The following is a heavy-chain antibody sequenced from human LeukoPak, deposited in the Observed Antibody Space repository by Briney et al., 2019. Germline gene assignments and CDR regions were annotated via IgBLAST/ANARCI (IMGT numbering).Heavy chain of an antibody. D-gene: IGHD3-10*01. V-gene: IGHV3-11*01. J-gene: IGHJ4*02. CDR2: STSGSTI. CDR3: ARGRDSGSYYNPFDY. Sequence: STSGSTIYYADSVKGRFTISRDNSKNTLYLQMNSLRAEDTAVYYCARGRDSGSYYNPFDYWGQGTLVTVSS.